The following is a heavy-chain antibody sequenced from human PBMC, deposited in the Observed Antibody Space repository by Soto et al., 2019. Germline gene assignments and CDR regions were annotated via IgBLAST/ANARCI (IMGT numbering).Heavy chain of an antibody. D-gene: IGHD3-10*01. Sequence: SVEVCSKACRGRFSCYSLRWVRQATGQGLEWMGGIIPIFGTANYAQKFQGRVTITAGESTSTAYMELSSLRSEDTAVYYCARRDYYGSGSLGRGMDVWGQGTTVTVSS. CDR1: RGRFSCYS. CDR3: ARRDYYGSGSLGRGMDV. CDR2: IIPIFGTA. V-gene: IGHV1-69*01. J-gene: IGHJ6*02.